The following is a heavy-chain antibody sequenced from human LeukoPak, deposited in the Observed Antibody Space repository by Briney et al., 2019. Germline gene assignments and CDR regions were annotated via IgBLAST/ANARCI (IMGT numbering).Heavy chain of an antibody. CDR2: IRSKAYGGTT. V-gene: IGHV3-49*04. CDR3: SRDYYSANHKDAFGI. J-gene: IGHJ3*02. Sequence: GGSLRLSCTASGFTFGDYSMNWVRQAPGKGLEWVGFIRSKAYGGTTEYAASVKGRFTISRDDSKSIAYLQMNSLKTEDTAVYFCSRDYYSANHKDAFGIWGQGTLVTVSP. CDR1: GFTFGDYS. D-gene: IGHD3-10*01.